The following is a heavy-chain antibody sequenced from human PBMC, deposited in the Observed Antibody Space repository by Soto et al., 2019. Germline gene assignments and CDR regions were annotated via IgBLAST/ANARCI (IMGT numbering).Heavy chain of an antibody. CDR2: ISGSGGST. Sequence: GGSLRLSCAASGFTFSSYAMSWVRQAPGKGLEWVSAISGSGGSTYYADSVKGRFTISRDNSKNTLYLQMNSLRAGDTAVYYCAKRAKSTYYYDSSGYYSWGQGTLVTVSS. J-gene: IGHJ4*02. D-gene: IGHD3-22*01. CDR1: GFTFSSYA. CDR3: AKRAKSTYYYDSSGYYS. V-gene: IGHV3-23*01.